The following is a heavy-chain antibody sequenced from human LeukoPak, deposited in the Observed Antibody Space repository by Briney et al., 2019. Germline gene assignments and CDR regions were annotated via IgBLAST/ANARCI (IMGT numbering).Heavy chain of an antibody. Sequence: KPGESLRISCKGSGYSFPNYWITWVRQMPGEGLEWMGRIDPSDSYTNYSPSFQGHVTISADKSISTAYLQWSSLTASDTAMYYCARHGYYGSGSYYSFDYWGQGTLVTVSS. CDR2: IDPSDSYT. CDR3: ARHGYYGSGSYYSFDY. D-gene: IGHD3-10*01. V-gene: IGHV5-10-1*01. CDR1: GYSFPNYW. J-gene: IGHJ4*02.